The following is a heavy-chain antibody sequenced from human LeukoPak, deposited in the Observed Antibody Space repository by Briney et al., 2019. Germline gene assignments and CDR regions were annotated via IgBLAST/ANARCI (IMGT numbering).Heavy chain of an antibody. J-gene: IGHJ4*02. D-gene: IGHD6-6*01. CDR2: ISGSGGST. V-gene: IGHV3-23*01. Sequence: PGGSLRLSCAASGFTVSSNYMSWVRQAPGKGLEWVSAISGSGGSTYYADSVKGRFTISRDNSKNTLYLQMNSLRAEDTAVYYCAYDSSSARRFDYWGQGTLVTVSS. CDR3: AYDSSSARRFDY. CDR1: GFTVSSNY.